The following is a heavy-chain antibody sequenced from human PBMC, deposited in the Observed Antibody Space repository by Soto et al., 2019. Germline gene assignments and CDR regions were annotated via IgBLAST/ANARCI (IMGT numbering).Heavy chain of an antibody. Sequence: GGSLRLSCAASGFTFSSYAMSWVRKAPGKGLEWVSAISGSGGSTYYADSVKGRFTISRDNSKNTLYLQMNSLRAEDTAIYYCAKDGSAYYYDSSGYVYWGQGTLVTVSS. J-gene: IGHJ4*02. D-gene: IGHD3-22*01. V-gene: IGHV3-23*01. CDR1: GFTFSSYA. CDR3: AKDGSAYYYDSSGYVY. CDR2: ISGSGGST.